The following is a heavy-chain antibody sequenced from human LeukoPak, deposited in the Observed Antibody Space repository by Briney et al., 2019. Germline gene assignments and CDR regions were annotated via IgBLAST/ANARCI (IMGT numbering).Heavy chain of an antibody. V-gene: IGHV1-69*01. Sequence: SVKVSCKASGATFSSYVISWVRQAPGQGLEWMGGIIPIFGTAKYAQKFQGRVTITADESTSTAYMELSSLRSEDTAVYYCATRAWEGWFDPWGQGTLVTVSS. CDR2: IIPIFGTA. D-gene: IGHD1-26*01. CDR3: ATRAWEGWFDP. CDR1: GATFSSYV. J-gene: IGHJ5*02.